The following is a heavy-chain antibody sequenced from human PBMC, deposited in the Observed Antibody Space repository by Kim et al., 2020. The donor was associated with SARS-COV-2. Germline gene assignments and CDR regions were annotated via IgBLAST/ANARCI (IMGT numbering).Heavy chain of an antibody. CDR3: ARDGVWFGVYKYAFDI. J-gene: IGHJ3*02. CDR1: GFTFSSYW. CDR2: INSDGSST. V-gene: IGHV3-74*01. D-gene: IGHD3-10*01. Sequence: GGSLRLSCAASGFTFSSYWMHWVRQAPGKGLVWVSRINSDGSSTSYADSVKGRFTISRDNAKNTLYLQMNSLRAEDTAVYYCARDGVWFGVYKYAFDIWGQGTMSPSLQ.